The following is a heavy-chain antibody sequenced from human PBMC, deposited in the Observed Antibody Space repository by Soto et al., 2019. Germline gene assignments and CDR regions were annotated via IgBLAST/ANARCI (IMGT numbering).Heavy chain of an antibody. D-gene: IGHD1-26*01. CDR3: ATSEGGGSNVPTTY. CDR2: MNSDGSTT. V-gene: IGHV3-74*01. J-gene: IGHJ4*02. Sequence: EVQLVESGGALVQPGGSLRLSCAASGFSFSNYWIHWVRQAPGKGLVWISRMNSDGSTTAYAGAVNGRFTISRDNAKNTLYLQMNSLRVEDTAVYYCATSEGGGSNVPTTYWGEGTLGTVSS. CDR1: GFSFSNYW.